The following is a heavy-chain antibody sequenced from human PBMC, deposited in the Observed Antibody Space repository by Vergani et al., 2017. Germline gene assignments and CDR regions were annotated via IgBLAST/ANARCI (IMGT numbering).Heavy chain of an antibody. D-gene: IGHD3-22*01. CDR2: ISAYNGNT. CDR3: ARSRPAFGITMIGSDY. CDR1: GYTFTSYG. V-gene: IGHV1-18*01. Sequence: QVQLVQSGAEVKKPGASVKVSCKASGYTFTSYGISWVRQAPGQGLEWMGWISAYNGNTNYAQKLQGRVTMTTDTSTRPSYMELKSLRSDDTAVYYCARSRPAFGITMIGSDYWGQGTLVTVSS. J-gene: IGHJ4*02.